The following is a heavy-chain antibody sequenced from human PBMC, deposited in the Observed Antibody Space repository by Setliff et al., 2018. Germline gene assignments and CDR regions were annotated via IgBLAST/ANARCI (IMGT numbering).Heavy chain of an antibody. Sequence: GESLKISCKGSGYSFTSYWIGWVRQMPGKGLEWMGIIYPGDSDTRYSPSFQGQVTLSADKSISTAYLQWSSLKASDTAMYYCAREIISRGYAWDYYYYMDVWGKGTTVTVSS. CDR1: GYSFTSYW. V-gene: IGHV5-51*01. CDR3: AREIISRGYAWDYYYYMDV. D-gene: IGHD2-8*01. CDR2: IYPGDSDT. J-gene: IGHJ6*03.